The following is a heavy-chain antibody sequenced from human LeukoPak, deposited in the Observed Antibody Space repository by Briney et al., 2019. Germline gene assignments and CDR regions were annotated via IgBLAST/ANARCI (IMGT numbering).Heavy chain of an antibody. D-gene: IGHD5-18*01. V-gene: IGHV1-69*05. CDR1: GGTFSSYG. Sequence: ASVKVSCKTSGGTFSSYGISWVRQAPGQGLEWMGGIIPIFAAANYAQKFQGRVTITTDESTSTAYMELSSLRSEDTAVYYCASSTRGVHEYSYGGYFDYWGQGTLVTVSS. J-gene: IGHJ4*02. CDR3: ASSTRGVHEYSYGGYFDY. CDR2: IIPIFAAA.